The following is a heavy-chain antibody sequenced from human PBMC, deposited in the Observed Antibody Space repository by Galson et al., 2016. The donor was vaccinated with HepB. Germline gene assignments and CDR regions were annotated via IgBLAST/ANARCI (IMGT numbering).Heavy chain of an antibody. CDR1: GGIFSSYA. J-gene: IGHJ4*02. CDR2: IIRMFGTV. CDR3: ARAGVGNSFDY. D-gene: IGHD3-10*01. Sequence: SVKVSCKASGGIFSSYAMSWVRQAPGHGLEWMGGIIRMFGTVNYARKFQGRVTISADDSASTVYMELSGLRSDDTAVYYCARAGVGNSFDYWGQGTLVAVSS. V-gene: IGHV1-69*13.